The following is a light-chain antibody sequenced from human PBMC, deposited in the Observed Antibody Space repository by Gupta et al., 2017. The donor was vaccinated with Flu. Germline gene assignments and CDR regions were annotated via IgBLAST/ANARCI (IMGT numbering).Light chain of an antibody. CDR2: DVS. CDR1: HDISNS. V-gene: IGKV1-33*01. J-gene: IGKJ3*01. CDR3: QQYDNLVFT. Sequence: PSPLSASLEDRVTISCQASHDISNSLNWYHQRSGRAPNLLIYDVSNLQPGVPSRFSGSGSGTDFNFTISSLQPEDFGTYYCQQYDNLVFTFGPGTKVDFK.